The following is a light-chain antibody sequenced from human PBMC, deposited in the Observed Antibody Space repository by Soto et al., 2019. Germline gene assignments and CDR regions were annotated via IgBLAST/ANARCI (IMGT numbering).Light chain of an antibody. Sequence: EIVLTQSPGTLSLSPGERATLSCRASQSVSSSYLAWYQQKPGQAPRLLIYGASSRATGIPDRFSGSGSGTDFTLTNSRLKTEDIAVYYCQQYGSSPRTFGQGTKVEIK. V-gene: IGKV3-20*01. J-gene: IGKJ1*01. CDR3: QQYGSSPRT. CDR2: GAS. CDR1: QSVSSSY.